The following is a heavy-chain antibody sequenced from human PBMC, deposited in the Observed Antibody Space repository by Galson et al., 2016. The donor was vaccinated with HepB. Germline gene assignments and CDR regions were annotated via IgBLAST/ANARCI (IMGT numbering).Heavy chain of an antibody. Sequence: SLRLSCAASGFTFSSYSMNWVRQAPGKGLEWVSCISSISSYIYYADSVKGRFTISRDNAKNSLYLQMNRLRAENTDMYYCVRDWEAGTTVVTPGYWGQGTLVTVSS. CDR3: VRDWEAGTTVVTPGY. D-gene: IGHD4-23*01. V-gene: IGHV3-21*01. CDR1: GFTFSSYS. J-gene: IGHJ4*02. CDR2: ISSISSYI.